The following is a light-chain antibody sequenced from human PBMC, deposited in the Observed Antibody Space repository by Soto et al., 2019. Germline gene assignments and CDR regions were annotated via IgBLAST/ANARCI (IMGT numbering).Light chain of an antibody. J-gene: IGKJ4*01. CDR3: QEYINWPSLT. V-gene: IGKV3-15*01. CDR2: GAS. CDR1: QSVRSN. Sequence: EIVLTQSPGTLSFSPGERATLSCRASQSVRSNLAWYQQKPGQGPRLLIFGASTRATNIPARFSGSGSGTEFTLTISSLQSEDFAVYYCQEYINWPSLTFGGGTKVDIK.